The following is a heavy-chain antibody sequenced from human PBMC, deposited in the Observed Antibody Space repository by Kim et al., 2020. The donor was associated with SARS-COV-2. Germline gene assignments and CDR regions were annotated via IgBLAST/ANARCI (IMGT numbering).Heavy chain of an antibody. D-gene: IGHD5-18*01. CDR1: GFTFSSYS. CDR2: ISSSSSYI. V-gene: IGHV3-21*01. J-gene: IGHJ4*02. CDR3: ARVVRRDTAMDR. Sequence: GGSLRLSCAASGFTFSSYSMNWVRQAPGKGLEWVSSISSSSSYIYYADSVKGRFTISRDNAKNSLYLQMNSLRAEDTAVYYCARVVRRDTAMDRWGQGTLVTVSS.